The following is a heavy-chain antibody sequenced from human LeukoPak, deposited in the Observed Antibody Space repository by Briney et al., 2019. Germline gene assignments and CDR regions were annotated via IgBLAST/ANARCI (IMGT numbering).Heavy chain of an antibody. D-gene: IGHD3-10*01. CDR1: GGSISSSSYY. CDR3: ARDPEMVRGPKNNFDY. V-gene: IGHV4-39*02. J-gene: IGHJ4*02. CDR2: IYYSGST. Sequence: SETLSLTCTVSGGSISSSSYYWGWIRQPPGKGLEWIGSIYYSGSTYYNPSLKSRVTIFVDTSKNQFSLKLSSVTAADTAVYYCARDPEMVRGPKNNFDYWGQGTLVTVSS.